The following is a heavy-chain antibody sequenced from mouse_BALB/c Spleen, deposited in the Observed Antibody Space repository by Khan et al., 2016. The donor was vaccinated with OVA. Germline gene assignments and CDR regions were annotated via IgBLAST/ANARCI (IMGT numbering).Heavy chain of an antibody. Sequence: QVQLKESGPGLVAPSQSLSITCTVSGFSLTSYGVHWVRQPPGKGLEWLGVIWAGGSTNYNSALMSRLSISKDNSKSQVFLKMNSLQTDDTAMYYCARDYRYDETTTPMDYWGQGTSVTVSS. D-gene: IGHD2-14*01. J-gene: IGHJ4*01. V-gene: IGHV2-9*02. CDR2: IWAGGST. CDR3: ARDYRYDETTTPMDY. CDR1: GFSLTSYG.